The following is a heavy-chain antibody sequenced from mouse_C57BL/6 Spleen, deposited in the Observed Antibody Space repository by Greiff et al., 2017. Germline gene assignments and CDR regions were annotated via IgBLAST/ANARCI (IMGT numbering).Heavy chain of an antibody. D-gene: IGHD2-2*01. Sequence: VQLVESGAELVKPGASVKISCKASGYAFSSYWMNWVKQRPGKGLEWIGQIYPGDGDTNYNGKFKGKATLTADKSSSTAYMQLSSLTSEDSAVYFCAKGEVTTYWYFDVWGTGTTVTVSS. CDR1: GYAFSSYW. J-gene: IGHJ1*03. V-gene: IGHV1-80*01. CDR2: IYPGDGDT. CDR3: AKGEVTTYWYFDV.